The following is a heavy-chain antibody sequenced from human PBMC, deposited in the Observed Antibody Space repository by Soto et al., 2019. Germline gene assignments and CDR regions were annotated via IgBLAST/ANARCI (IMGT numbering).Heavy chain of an antibody. Sequence: PSETLSLTCTVSGASISGFYWSWIRKSAGKGLEWIGRIYATGTTDYNPPLKSRVMMSVDTSKKQFSLKLRSVTAADTAVYYCVRDGTKTLRDWFEPWGQR. CDR3: VRDGTKTLRDWFEP. CDR2: IYATGTT. D-gene: IGHD1-1*01. V-gene: IGHV4-4*07. CDR1: GASISGFY. J-gene: IGHJ5*02.